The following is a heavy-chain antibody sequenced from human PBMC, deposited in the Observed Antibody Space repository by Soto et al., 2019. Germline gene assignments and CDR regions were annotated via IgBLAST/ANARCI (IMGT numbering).Heavy chain of an antibody. Sequence: SVKVSCKASGGTFSSYAISWVRQAPGQGLEWMGGIIPIFGTANYAQKFQGRVTITADESTSTAYMELSSLRSEDTAVYYCARAGPQKYGDEHYYYYGMDVWGQGTTVTVSS. J-gene: IGHJ6*02. V-gene: IGHV1-69*13. D-gene: IGHD4-17*01. CDR1: GGTFSSYA. CDR3: ARAGPQKYGDEHYYYYGMDV. CDR2: IIPIFGTA.